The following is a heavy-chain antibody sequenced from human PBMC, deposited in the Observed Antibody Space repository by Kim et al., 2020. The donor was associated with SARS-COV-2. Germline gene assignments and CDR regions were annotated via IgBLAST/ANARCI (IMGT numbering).Heavy chain of an antibody. Sequence: KARIPISRDTSKNTLYLQMNSLRAEDTAVYYCAKDLGLLWFGELFSYGMDVWGQGTTVTVSS. CDR3: AKDLGLLWFGELFSYGMDV. D-gene: IGHD3-10*01. V-gene: IGHV3-30*02. J-gene: IGHJ6*02.